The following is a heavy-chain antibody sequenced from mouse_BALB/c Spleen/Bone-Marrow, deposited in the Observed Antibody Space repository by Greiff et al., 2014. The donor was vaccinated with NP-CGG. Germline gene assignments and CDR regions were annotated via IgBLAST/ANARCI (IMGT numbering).Heavy chain of an antibody. CDR1: GYAFSSSW. CDR2: IYPGDGDT. J-gene: IGHJ3*01. Sequence: QVQLQQSGPELVKPGASVKTSCRASGYAFSSSWMNWVKQRPGQGLEWIGRIYPGDGDTNYNGKFKGKATLTADKSSSTAYMQLSSLASVDSAVYFCARTYGSSYFVYWGQGTLVTVSA. CDR3: ARTYGSSYFVY. V-gene: IGHV1-82*01. D-gene: IGHD1-1*01.